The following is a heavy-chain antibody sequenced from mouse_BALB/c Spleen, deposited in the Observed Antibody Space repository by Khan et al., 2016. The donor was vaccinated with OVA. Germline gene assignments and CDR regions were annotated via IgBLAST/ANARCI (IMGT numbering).Heavy chain of an antibody. Sequence: QVQLKQSGLGLVAPSQSLSITCTVSGFSLISYGVNWVRQPPGKGLEWLGVIWGDGSTNYHSGFISRLSISKDNSKSQVFLKLNSLQTDATATYYCARFTTATRNDYDMDYWGQGTSVTVSS. V-gene: IGHV2-3*01. CDR1: GFSLISYG. CDR3: ARFTTATRNDYDMDY. D-gene: IGHD1-2*01. J-gene: IGHJ4*01. CDR2: IWGDGST.